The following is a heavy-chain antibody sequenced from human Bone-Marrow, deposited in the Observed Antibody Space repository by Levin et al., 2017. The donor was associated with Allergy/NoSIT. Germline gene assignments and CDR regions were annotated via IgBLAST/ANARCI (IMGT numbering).Heavy chain of an antibody. CDR2: ISRSSSTI. Sequence: GESLKISCAASGFTFSRYSMNWVRQAPGRGLEWVSYISRSSSTISYADSVKGRFTISRDNAKNSLYLQMNSLRDEDTAVYYCARPECSGTSCYYFCDAWGQGTLVTVSS. CDR3: ARPECSGTSCYYFCDA. CDR1: GFTFSRYS. J-gene: IGHJ5*02. D-gene: IGHD2-2*01. V-gene: IGHV3-48*02.